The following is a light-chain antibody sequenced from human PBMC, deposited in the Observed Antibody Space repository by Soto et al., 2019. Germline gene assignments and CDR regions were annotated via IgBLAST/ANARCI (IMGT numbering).Light chain of an antibody. J-gene: IGKJ5*01. Sequence: DIQMTQSPSSLSASVGDRVTMTCRASQSISNYLNWYQQKPGKAPKLLISAASSLQSGVPSRFSGSGSATDFTLTISSLQPEDFATYYCQQGYTTPPTFGQGTRLEIK. CDR3: QQGYTTPPT. CDR2: AAS. CDR1: QSISNY. V-gene: IGKV1-39*01.